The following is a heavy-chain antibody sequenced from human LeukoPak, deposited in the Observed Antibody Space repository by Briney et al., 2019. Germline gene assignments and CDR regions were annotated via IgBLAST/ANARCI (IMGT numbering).Heavy chain of an antibody. Sequence: GGSLRLSCAASGFTFSSYAMHWVRQAPDKGLEWVAVISYDGSNKYYADSVKGRFTISRDNSKNTLYLQMNSLRAEDTAVYYCAKDGVFSGSYDYWGQGTLVTISS. D-gene: IGHD1-26*01. CDR1: GFTFSSYA. CDR2: ISYDGSNK. V-gene: IGHV3-30-3*01. CDR3: AKDGVFSGSYDY. J-gene: IGHJ4*02.